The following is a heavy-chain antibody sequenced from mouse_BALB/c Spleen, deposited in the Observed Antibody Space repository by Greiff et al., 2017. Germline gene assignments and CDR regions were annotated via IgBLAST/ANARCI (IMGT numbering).Heavy chain of an antibody. V-gene: IGHV1-80*01. Sequence: QVHVKQSGAELVRPGSSVKISCKASGYAFSSYWMNWVKQRPGQGLEWIGQIYPGDGDTNYNGKFKGKATLTADKSSSTAYMQLSSLTSEDSAVYFCARQGIYYDYDGFAYWGQGTLVTVSA. CDR1: GYAFSSYW. CDR3: ARQGIYYDYDGFAY. CDR2: IYPGDGDT. D-gene: IGHD2-4*01. J-gene: IGHJ3*01.